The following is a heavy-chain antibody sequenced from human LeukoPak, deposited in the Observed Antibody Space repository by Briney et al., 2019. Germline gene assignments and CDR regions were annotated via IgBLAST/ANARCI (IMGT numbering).Heavy chain of an antibody. Sequence: PGGSLRLSCAASGFTFSSYAMSWVRQAPGKGLEWVSSMRNDGGRTYYADSVQGRFSISRDNSKNTLYVQMNSLRAEDTAVYYCAKGKDYYLDYWGQGTLVTVSS. CDR3: AKGKDYYLDY. V-gene: IGHV3-23*01. D-gene: IGHD3-10*01. J-gene: IGHJ4*02. CDR2: MRNDGGRT. CDR1: GFTFSSYA.